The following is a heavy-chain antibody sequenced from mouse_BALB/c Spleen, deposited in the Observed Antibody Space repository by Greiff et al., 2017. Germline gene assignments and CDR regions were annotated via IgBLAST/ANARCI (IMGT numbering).Heavy chain of an antibody. CDR3: ARDNYGNQAWFAY. V-gene: IGHV1-7*01. J-gene: IGHJ3*01. D-gene: IGHD2-1*01. Sequence: QVQLQQSGAELAKPGASVKMSCKASGYTFTSYWMHWVKQRPGQGLEWIGYINPSTGYTEYNQKFKDKATLTADKSSSTAYMQLSSLTSEDSAVYYCARDNYGNQAWFAYWGQGTLVTVSA. CDR2: INPSTGYT. CDR1: GYTFTSYW.